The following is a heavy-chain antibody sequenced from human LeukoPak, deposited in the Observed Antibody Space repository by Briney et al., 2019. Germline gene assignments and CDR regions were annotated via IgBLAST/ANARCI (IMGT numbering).Heavy chain of an antibody. CDR1: GYTFTGYY. J-gene: IGHJ4*02. V-gene: IGHV1-2*02. D-gene: IGHD6-19*01. Sequence: VASVKVSCKASGYTFTGYYMHWVRQAPGQGLEWMGWINPNSGGTNYAQKFQGRVTMTRGTSISTAYMELSRLRSDDTAVYYCARDLITVASMYWGQGTLVTVSS. CDR2: INPNSGGT. CDR3: ARDLITVASMY.